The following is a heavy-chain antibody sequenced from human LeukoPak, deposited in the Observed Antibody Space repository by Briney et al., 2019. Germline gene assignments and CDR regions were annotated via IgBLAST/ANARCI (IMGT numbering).Heavy chain of an antibody. Sequence: GGSLRLSCAASGFTFSSYAMSWVRQAPGKGLEWVSAISGSGGSTYYADSVKGRFTISRDNAKNSLYLQMNSLRAEDTAVYYCARDVPPPGLPTGMDVWGQGTTVTVSS. CDR1: GFTFSSYA. V-gene: IGHV3-23*01. D-gene: IGHD2-2*01. CDR3: ARDVPPPGLPTGMDV. CDR2: ISGSGGST. J-gene: IGHJ6*02.